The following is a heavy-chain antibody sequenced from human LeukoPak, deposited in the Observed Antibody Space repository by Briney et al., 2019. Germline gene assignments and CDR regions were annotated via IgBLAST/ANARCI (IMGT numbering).Heavy chain of an antibody. CDR1: GFTFTSYW. V-gene: IGHV3-7*01. Sequence: PGGSLRLSCAASGFTFTSYWMSWVRQAPGKGLDWVANIKQDGSEKYYVDSVKGRFTISRDNAKNSLYLQMNSLRAEDTAVYYCARDLNDYYDSSGYYYYWGQGTLVTVSS. CDR3: ARDLNDYYDSSGYYYY. CDR2: IKQDGSEK. D-gene: IGHD3-22*01. J-gene: IGHJ4*02.